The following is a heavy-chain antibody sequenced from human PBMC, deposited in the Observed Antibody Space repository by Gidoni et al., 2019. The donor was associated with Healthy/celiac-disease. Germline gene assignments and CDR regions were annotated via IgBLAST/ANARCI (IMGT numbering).Heavy chain of an antibody. CDR3: ARVSSPGGTHPDITMVRGAGNDAFDI. V-gene: IGHV1-46*01. CDR2: INPSGGST. Sequence: QVQLVQSGAEVKKPGASVKVSCKASGYPFTSYYMHWVRQAPGQGLEWMGIINPSGGSTSYAQKFQGRVTMTRDTSTSTVYMELSSLRSEDTAVYYCARVSSPGGTHPDITMVRGAGNDAFDIWGQGTMVTVSS. J-gene: IGHJ3*02. D-gene: IGHD3-10*01. CDR1: GYPFTSYY.